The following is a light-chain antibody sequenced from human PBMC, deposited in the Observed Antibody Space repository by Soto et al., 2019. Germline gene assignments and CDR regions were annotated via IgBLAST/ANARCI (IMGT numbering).Light chain of an antibody. CDR2: EDS. CDR3: CSLARCSPLV. CDR1: SSDVGSYNL. V-gene: IGLV2-23*01. Sequence: QSALTQPASVSGSPGQSITISCTGTSSDVGSYNLVSWYQQHPGKAPKLMIYEDSKRPSGVSNRFFGSKSGNTASLTISGLQAEGGGDYFCCSLARCSPLVFGGGTKVTVL. J-gene: IGLJ3*02.